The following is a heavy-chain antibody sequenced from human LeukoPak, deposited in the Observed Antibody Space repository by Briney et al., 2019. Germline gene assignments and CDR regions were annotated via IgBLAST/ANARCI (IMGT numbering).Heavy chain of an antibody. V-gene: IGHV1-46*01. J-gene: IGHJ4*02. Sequence: ASVKVSCKASGYIFTSYYMHWVRQAPGQGLEWMGTINPSGGSTSYAPTFQGRVTMTRDTSTSTVYMELSSLRSEDTAVYNCARLYGSSSWYEGDHNEACDYCHDYWGQGTLVTVSS. CDR2: INPSGGST. D-gene: IGHD6-13*01. CDR3: ARLYGSSSWYEGDHNEACDYCHDY. CDR1: GYIFTSYY.